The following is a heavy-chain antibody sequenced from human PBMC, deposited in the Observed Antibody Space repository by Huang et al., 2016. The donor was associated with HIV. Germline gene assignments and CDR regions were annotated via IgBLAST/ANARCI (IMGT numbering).Heavy chain of an antibody. J-gene: IGHJ5*02. Sequence: QVQLVQSGAEVKKPGSSVKVSCRASGGTFSSCGISWVRQAPGQGLEWRGGIIPIFGTPNYAQKFQGRVTITADESTSTAYMELSSLRSEDTAVYYCARWEAAADNNWFDPWGQGTLVTVSS. D-gene: IGHD6-13*01. CDR3: ARWEAAADNNWFDP. CDR1: GGTFSSCG. V-gene: IGHV1-69*01. CDR2: IIPIFGTP.